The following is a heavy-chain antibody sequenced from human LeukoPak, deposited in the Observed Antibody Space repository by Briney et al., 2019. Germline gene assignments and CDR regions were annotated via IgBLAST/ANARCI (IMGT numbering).Heavy chain of an antibody. CDR3: ARGGYDILTGYYPSPYFDY. CDR2: ISADSGNT. J-gene: IGHJ4*02. Sequence: ASVKVSCKASDYTFTSYGISWVRQAPGQGLEWMGWISADSGNTNYAQKLQGRVTMTTDTSTSTAYMELRSLRSDDTAVYYCARGGYDILTGYYPSPYFDYWGQGTLVTVSS. D-gene: IGHD3-9*01. CDR1: DYTFTSYG. V-gene: IGHV1-18*01.